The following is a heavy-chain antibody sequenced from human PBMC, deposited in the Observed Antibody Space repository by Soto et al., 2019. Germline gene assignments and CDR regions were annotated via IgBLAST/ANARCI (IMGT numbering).Heavy chain of an antibody. V-gene: IGHV1-24*01. D-gene: IGHD3-16*02. CDR1: GYTLTELS. J-gene: IGHJ4*02. CDR2: FDPEDGET. CDR3: ATVGIFGGVIDHYFDY. Sequence: ASVKVSCKVSGYTLTELSMHWVRQAPGKGLEWMGGFDPEDGETIYAQKFQGRVTMTEDTSTDTAYMELSSLRSEDTAVYYCATVGIFGGVIDHYFDYWGQGTLVTVSS.